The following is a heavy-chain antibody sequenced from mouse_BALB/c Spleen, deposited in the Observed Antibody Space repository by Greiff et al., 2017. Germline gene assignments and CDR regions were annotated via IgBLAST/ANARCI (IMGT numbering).Heavy chain of an antibody. CDR3: TRRRTSYDYDWFAY. CDR2: IYPGNSDT. V-gene: IGHV1-5*01. Sequence: EVMLVESGTVLARPGASVKMSCKASGYTFTSYWMHWVKQRPGQGLEWIGAIYPGNSDTSYNQKFKGKAKLTAVTSTSTAYMELSSLTNEDSAVYYCTRRRTSYDYDWFAYWGQGTLVTVSA. D-gene: IGHD2-4*01. J-gene: IGHJ3*01. CDR1: GYTFTSYW.